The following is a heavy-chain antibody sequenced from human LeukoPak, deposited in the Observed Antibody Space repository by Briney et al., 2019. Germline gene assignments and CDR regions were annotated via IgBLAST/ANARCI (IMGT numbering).Heavy chain of an antibody. D-gene: IGHD5-24*01. J-gene: IGHJ4*02. CDR3: ARSARDPLNFDY. V-gene: IGHV1-46*01. Sequence: ASVKVSCKASGYTFTGYYMHWVRQAPGQGLEWMGIINPSGGSTSYAQKFQRRVTITMDTSASTAYMELSSLRSEDTALYYCARSARDPLNFDYWGQGTLVTVSS. CDR2: INPSGGST. CDR1: GYTFTGYY.